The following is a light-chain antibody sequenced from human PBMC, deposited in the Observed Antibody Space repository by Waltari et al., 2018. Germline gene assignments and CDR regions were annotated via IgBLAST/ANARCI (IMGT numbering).Light chain of an antibody. CDR3: QQYNNWPPRGT. CDR2: GAS. Sequence: EIVLTQSLATLSVSPGEGATLSCRASQSINDNLAWYQQRPGQAPRLLIFGASTRATGIPARFSGSGSGTEFTLTISILQSEDFAVYYCQQYNNWPPRGTFGQGTKVEIK. CDR1: QSINDN. J-gene: IGKJ1*01. V-gene: IGKV3-15*01.